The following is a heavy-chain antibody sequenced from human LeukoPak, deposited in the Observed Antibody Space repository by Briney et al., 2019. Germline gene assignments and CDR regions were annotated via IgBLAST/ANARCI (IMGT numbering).Heavy chain of an antibody. CDR1: GGTFSSYA. CDR2: IIPIFGTA. D-gene: IGHD5-12*01. J-gene: IGHJ5*02. Sequence: ASVKVSCKASGGTFSSYAISWVRQAPGQGLEWMGGIIPIFGTANYAQKFQGRVTITTDESTSTAYIELSSLRSEDTAVYYCARDGWLRFLGSFDPWGQGTLVTVSS. V-gene: IGHV1-69*05. CDR3: ARDGWLRFLGSFDP.